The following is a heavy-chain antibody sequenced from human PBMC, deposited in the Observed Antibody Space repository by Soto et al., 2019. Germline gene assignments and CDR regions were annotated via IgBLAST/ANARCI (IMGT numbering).Heavy chain of an antibody. CDR2: LGTAGDT. V-gene: IGHV3-13*04. D-gene: IGHD3-22*01. CDR1: GFTFSSYD. J-gene: IGHJ4*02. CDR3: ARAIGPTLFDY. Sequence: PGGSLILSCSASGFTFSSYDMHWVRQGPGKGLEWVSALGTAGDTNYAGSVKGRFTISRENAKNSLYLQMNSLRAGDTAIYFCARAIGPTLFDYWGQGTLVTVSS.